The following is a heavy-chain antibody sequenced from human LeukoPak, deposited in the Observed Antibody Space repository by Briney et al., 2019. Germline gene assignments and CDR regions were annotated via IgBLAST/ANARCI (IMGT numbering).Heavy chain of an antibody. Sequence: GGSLRLSCVASGFTFSSYEMNWVRQAPGKGLEGVANIDQDGSEKYYVDSVKGRFTIFGDNAKNSLYLQMNSLRVEDTAVYYCARVGAPGTADYWGQGTLVTVSS. CDR1: GFTFSSYE. V-gene: IGHV3-7*01. J-gene: IGHJ4*02. D-gene: IGHD6-13*01. CDR2: IDQDGSEK. CDR3: ARVGAPGTADY.